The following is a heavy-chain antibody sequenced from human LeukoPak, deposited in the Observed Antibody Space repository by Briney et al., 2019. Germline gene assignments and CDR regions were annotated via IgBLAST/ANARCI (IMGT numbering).Heavy chain of an antibody. CDR2: INPNSDGT. V-gene: IGHV1-2*02. CDR3: ARDLGQNGDSVDY. Sequence: ASVKVSCXASGYTFTDYYMHWVRQAHGQGLEWMGWINPNSDGTNYAQKFQGRVTMTRDTSISTAYMELSRLRSDDTAVYYCARDLGQNGDSVDYWGQGTLVTVSS. CDR1: GYTFTDYY. J-gene: IGHJ4*02. D-gene: IGHD4-17*01.